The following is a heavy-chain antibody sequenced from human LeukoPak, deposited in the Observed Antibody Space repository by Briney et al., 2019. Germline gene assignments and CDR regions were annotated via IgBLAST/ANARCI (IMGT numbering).Heavy chain of an antibody. Sequence: PSETLSLTCTVSGGSISSSSYYWGWIRQPPGKGLEWIGSIYYSGSTYYNPSLKSRVTISVDTSKNQFSLKLSSVTAADTAVYYRARHSITIFQWYYFDYWGQGTLVTVSS. J-gene: IGHJ4*02. CDR2: IYYSGST. CDR1: GGSISSSSYY. V-gene: IGHV4-39*01. CDR3: ARHSITIFQWYYFDY. D-gene: IGHD3-3*01.